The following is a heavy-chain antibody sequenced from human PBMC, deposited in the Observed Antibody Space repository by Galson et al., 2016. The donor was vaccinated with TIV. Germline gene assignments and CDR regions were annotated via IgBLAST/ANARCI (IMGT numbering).Heavy chain of an antibody. CDR1: GGPINNYDY. V-gene: IGHV4-59*01. CDR2: VYYSGST. D-gene: IGHD3/OR15-3a*01. Sequence: SETLSLTCIVSGGPINNYDYWSWIRQPPGKGLEWIGYVYYSGSTNYNPSLKSRVTILRDTSKNPFSLRLTSVTAADTAVYYCASIGLEWPTYYYMDVWGNGTTVTVSS. CDR3: ASIGLEWPTYYYMDV. J-gene: IGHJ6*03.